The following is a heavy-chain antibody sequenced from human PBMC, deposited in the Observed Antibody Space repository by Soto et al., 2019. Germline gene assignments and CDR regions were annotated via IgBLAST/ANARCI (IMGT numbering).Heavy chain of an antibody. CDR2: IDPSNSYI. Sequence: EVQLVQSGAEVKKPGESLRISCKASRYSFTSYWISWVRQMPGKGLEWMGKIDPSNSYIDYNPSFQGHVTISADKSSTTAYLQWSSLKASDTATYYCARHVLAGILDFWGQGTLVTVSS. D-gene: IGHD6-19*01. J-gene: IGHJ4*02. CDR1: RYSFTSYW. V-gene: IGHV5-10-1*01. CDR3: ARHVLAGILDF.